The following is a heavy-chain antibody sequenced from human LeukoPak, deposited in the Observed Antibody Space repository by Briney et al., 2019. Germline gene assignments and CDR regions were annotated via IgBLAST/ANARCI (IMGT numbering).Heavy chain of an antibody. V-gene: IGHV4-59*01. CDR2: TYYRVNT. J-gene: IGHJ4*02. CDR3: ARGFSGWYYFDY. Sequence: KSSETLSLTCIVSGDSISSYYWNWFRQPPGKGLEWIGYTYYRVNTNYNPSLKRRVTMSVDTSKNQFSLKLSSVTAADTAMYYCARGFSGWYYFDYWGQGTLVTVSS. CDR1: GDSISSYY. D-gene: IGHD6-19*01.